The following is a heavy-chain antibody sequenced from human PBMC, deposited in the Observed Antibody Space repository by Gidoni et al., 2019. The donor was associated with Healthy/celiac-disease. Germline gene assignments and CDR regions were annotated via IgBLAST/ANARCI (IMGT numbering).Heavy chain of an antibody. CDR3: ARGEKLVWFGEAEWGAFDI. D-gene: IGHD3-10*01. V-gene: IGHV3-30-3*01. CDR2: ISYDGSNK. Sequence: QVQLVESGGGVVQPGRSLSLPCAASGFPFSSYAMHWVRQAPGKGLEWVAVISYDGSNKYYADSVKGRFTISRDNSKNTLYLQMNSLRAEDTAVYYCARGEKLVWFGEAEWGAFDIWGQGTMVTVSS. CDR1: GFPFSSYA. J-gene: IGHJ3*02.